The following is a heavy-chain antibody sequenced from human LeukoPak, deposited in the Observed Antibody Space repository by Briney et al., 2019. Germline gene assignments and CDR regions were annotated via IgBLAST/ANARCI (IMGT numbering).Heavy chain of an antibody. CDR1: GYSISSGYY. D-gene: IGHD5-18*01. CDR2: IYYSGST. CDR3: ARPTIRFGYSYGSGRQYAFDI. V-gene: IGHV4-38-2*02. J-gene: IGHJ3*02. Sequence: PSETLSLTCTVSGYSISSGYYWGWIRQPPGKGLEWIGHIYYSGSTNYNPSLKSRVTISVDTSKNQFSLKLSSVTAADTAVYYCARPTIRFGYSYGSGRQYAFDIWGQGTMVTVSS.